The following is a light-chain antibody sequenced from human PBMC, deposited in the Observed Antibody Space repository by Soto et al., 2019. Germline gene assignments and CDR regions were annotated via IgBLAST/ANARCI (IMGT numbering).Light chain of an antibody. J-gene: IGKJ1*01. CDR3: QQYNNWPRT. Sequence: EIVMTQSPATLSVPPGERATLSCRASQSVNSNLAWYQQRPGQAPRLLIFGASTRATGFPARFSGSGSGTEFTLTISSLQSEDSAVYYCQQYNNWPRTFGQGTKVDIK. CDR2: GAS. CDR1: QSVNSN. V-gene: IGKV3-15*01.